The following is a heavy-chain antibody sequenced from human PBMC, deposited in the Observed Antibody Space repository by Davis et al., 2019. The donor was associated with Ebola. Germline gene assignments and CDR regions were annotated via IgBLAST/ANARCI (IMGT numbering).Heavy chain of an antibody. J-gene: IGHJ6*04. CDR2: INHSGST. V-gene: IGHV4-34*01. CDR3: ARWQVVVVVAATPPSGHYGMDV. Sequence: SETLSLTCAVYGGSFSGYYWSWIRQPPGKGLEWIGEINHSGSTNYNPSLKSRVTISVDTSKNQFSLKLSPVTAADPAVYYCARWQVVVVVAATPPSGHYGMDVWGKGTTVTVSS. D-gene: IGHD2-15*01. CDR1: GGSFSGYY.